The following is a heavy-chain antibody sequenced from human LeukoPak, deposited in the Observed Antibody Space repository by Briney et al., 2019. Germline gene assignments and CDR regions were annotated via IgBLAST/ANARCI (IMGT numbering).Heavy chain of an antibody. CDR1: GGSFSGYY. CDR3: ARLKRDAFDI. Sequence: PSETLSLTCAVYGGSFSGYYWSWIRQPPGKGLEWIGEINHSGGTNYNPSLKSRVTISVDTSKNQFSLKLSSVTAADTAVYYCARLKRDAFDIWGQGTMVTVSS. J-gene: IGHJ3*02. CDR2: INHSGGT. V-gene: IGHV4-34*01.